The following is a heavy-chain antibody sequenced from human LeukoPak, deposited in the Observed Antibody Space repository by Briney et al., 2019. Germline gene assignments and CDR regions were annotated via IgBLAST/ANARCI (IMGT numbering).Heavy chain of an antibody. V-gene: IGHV3-48*03. J-gene: IGHJ4*02. CDR1: GFTFSSYE. Sequence: GGSLRLSCAASGFTFSSYEMNWVRQAPGKGLEWVSYISASGSTTYYADSGRGRFTISRDNAENSLYLQISSLRAEDTAVYYCARVYSRSFFNWGQGYLVTVSS. CDR3: ARVYSRSFFN. CDR2: ISASGSTT. D-gene: IGHD6-6*01.